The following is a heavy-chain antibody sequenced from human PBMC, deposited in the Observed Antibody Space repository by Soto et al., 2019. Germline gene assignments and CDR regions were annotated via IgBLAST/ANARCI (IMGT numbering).Heavy chain of an antibody. J-gene: IGHJ6*02. CDR2: INPSGGST. CDR3: ARDYYYGMDV. CDR1: GYTFTSYG. Sequence: ASVKVSCKASGYTFTSYGISWVRQAPGQGLEWMGWINPSGGSTSYAQKFQGRVTMTRDTSTSTVYMELSSLRSEDTAVYYCARDYYYGMDVWGQGTTVTVSS. V-gene: IGHV1-46*01.